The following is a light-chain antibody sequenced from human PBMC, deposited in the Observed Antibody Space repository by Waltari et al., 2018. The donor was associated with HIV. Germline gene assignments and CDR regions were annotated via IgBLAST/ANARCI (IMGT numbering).Light chain of an antibody. CDR1: ALPRQF. CDR2: KDS. Sequence: SYELAQPPSVSVSPGQTARLTCSGDALPRQFVYWYQQKPGQAPIVVIYKDSERPSGLPERFSVFISGTTATLTISAVQAEDEADYYCQSADITGTLGVFGGGTRLTV. CDR3: QSADITGTLGV. J-gene: IGLJ2*01. V-gene: IGLV3-25*03.